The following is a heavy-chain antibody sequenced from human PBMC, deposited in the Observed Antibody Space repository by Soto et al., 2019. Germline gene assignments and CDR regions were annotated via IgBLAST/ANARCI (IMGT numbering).Heavy chain of an antibody. Sequence: QVQLVQSGAEVKKPGASVKVSCKASGYTFTSYDINWVRQATGQGLAWMGWMNPNSGNTGHAQKFQGRVTMTRNTTIRAVYMELSGLRSEDTAVYYCAIGRYSNRWYSAFHYWGRGTLVTVSS. V-gene: IGHV1-8*02. CDR3: AIGRYSNRWYSAFHY. CDR1: GYTFTSYD. D-gene: IGHD6-19*01. CDR2: MNPNSGNT. J-gene: IGHJ4*02.